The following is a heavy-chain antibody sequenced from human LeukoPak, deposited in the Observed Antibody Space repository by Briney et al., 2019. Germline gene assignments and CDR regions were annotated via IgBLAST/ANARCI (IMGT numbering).Heavy chain of an antibody. Sequence: TSETLSLTCTVSGGSINNYYWSWIRQPPGKGLEWIGYIYSSGSTNYNPSLKSRVTISVDTSKNQFSLKLSSVTAADTAVYYCARVPDRTTCFDYWGQGTLVTVSS. CDR2: IYSSGST. CDR1: GGSINNYY. CDR3: ARVPDRTTCFDY. D-gene: IGHD2/OR15-2a*01. V-gene: IGHV4-59*01. J-gene: IGHJ4*02.